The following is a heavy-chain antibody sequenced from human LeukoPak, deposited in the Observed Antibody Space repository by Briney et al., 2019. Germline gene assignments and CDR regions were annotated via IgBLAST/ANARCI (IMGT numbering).Heavy chain of an antibody. Sequence: SETLSLTCTVSGGSISSGSYYWSWIRQPAGKGLEWIGRIYTSGSTNYNPSLKSRVTISVDTYKNQFSLKLSSVTAADTAVYYCARVTTMIVEDAFDIWGQGTMVTVSS. J-gene: IGHJ3*02. CDR1: GGSISSGSYY. D-gene: IGHD3-22*01. CDR3: ARVTTMIVEDAFDI. V-gene: IGHV4-61*02. CDR2: IYTSGST.